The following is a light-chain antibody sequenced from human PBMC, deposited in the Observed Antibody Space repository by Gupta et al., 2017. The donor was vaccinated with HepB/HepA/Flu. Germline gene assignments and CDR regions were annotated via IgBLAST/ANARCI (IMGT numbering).Light chain of an antibody. V-gene: IGKV1-9*01. CDR2: DAS. J-gene: IGKJ4*01. CDR1: QGISSY. CDR3: QQLNNYPPT. Sequence: DIQLTQSPSFLSASVGDRVTITCRASQGISSYLAWYQQKPGKAPKLVIYDASTLQSGVPSTFSGSGSVTEFTLTISSLQPEDFATYYCQQLNNYPPTFGGGTKVEIK.